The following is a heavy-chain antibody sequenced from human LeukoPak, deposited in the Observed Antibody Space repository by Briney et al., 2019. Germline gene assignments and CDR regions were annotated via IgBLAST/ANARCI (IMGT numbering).Heavy chain of an antibody. CDR2: INTDGSSI. J-gene: IGHJ6*03. D-gene: IGHD3-22*01. CDR3: ARCDYYYDSRGYAYYYYYMDV. CDR1: GFTFRTSW. Sequence: GGSLRLSCEASGFTFRTSWMHWVRQAPGKGLVWVSRINTDGSSISYADSVKGRFTISRDNAKNSLFLQMNSLRAEDTAVYYCARCDYYYDSRGYAYYYYYMDVWGKGTTVTISS. V-gene: IGHV3-74*01.